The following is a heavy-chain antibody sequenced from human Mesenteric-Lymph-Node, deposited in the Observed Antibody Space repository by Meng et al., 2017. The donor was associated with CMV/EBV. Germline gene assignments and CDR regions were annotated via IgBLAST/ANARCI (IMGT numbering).Heavy chain of an antibody. CDR2: INPNSGGT. V-gene: IGHV1-2*06. CDR1: YTFPGYY. Sequence: YTFPGYYMHWVRQAPGQGLEWMGRINPNSGGTNYAQKFQGRVTMTRDTSISTAYMELSRLRSDDTAVYYCARDSYDILTGSEFYFDYWGQGTLVTVSS. CDR3: ARDSYDILTGSEFYFDY. J-gene: IGHJ4*02. D-gene: IGHD3-9*01.